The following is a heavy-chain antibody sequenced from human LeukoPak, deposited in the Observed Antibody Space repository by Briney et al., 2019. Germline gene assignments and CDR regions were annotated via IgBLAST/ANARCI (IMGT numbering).Heavy chain of an antibody. V-gene: IGHV3-21*01. CDR1: GFTFSSYS. CDR2: ISSSSIYI. Sequence: PGGSPRLSCAASGFTFSSYSMNWVRQAAGKGLEWVSSISSSSIYIYYADSVKGRLTISRDNPKNSLYLQMNSLRAEDTAVYYCSSDSSGFYWGQGTLVTVSS. CDR3: SSDSSGFY. D-gene: IGHD3-22*01. J-gene: IGHJ4*02.